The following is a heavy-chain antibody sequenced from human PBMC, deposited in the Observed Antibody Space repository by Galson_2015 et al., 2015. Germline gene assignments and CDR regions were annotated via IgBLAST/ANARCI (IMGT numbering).Heavy chain of an antibody. Sequence: SLRLSCAASGFTFDDYAMHWVRQAPGKGLEWASGISWNRGRIGYANSVKGRFTISRDNAKNSLYLQMNSLRAEDTALYYCAKGYGGYSPPSDFWGQGTLVTVSS. V-gene: IGHV3-9*01. J-gene: IGHJ4*02. D-gene: IGHD5-12*01. CDR2: ISWNRGRI. CDR1: GFTFDDYA. CDR3: AKGYGGYSPPSDF.